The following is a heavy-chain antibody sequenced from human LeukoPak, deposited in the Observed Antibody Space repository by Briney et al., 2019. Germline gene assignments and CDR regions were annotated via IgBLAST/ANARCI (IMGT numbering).Heavy chain of an antibody. CDR2: IYSGGRT. J-gene: IGHJ4*02. D-gene: IGHD6-19*01. CDR1: GFTVSSIY. CDR3: RQRLADHDY. Sequence: GGSLRLSCSASGFTVSSIYMSWVRQAPGKGLEWVSVIYSGGRTNYADSVKGRFTISRDNSKNTVYLQMNSLTAEDTAVYYCRQRLADHDYWGQGTLVTVSS. V-gene: IGHV3-53*01.